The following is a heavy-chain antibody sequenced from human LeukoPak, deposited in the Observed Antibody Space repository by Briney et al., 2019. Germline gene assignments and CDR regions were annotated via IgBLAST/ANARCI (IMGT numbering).Heavy chain of an antibody. V-gene: IGHV1-46*01. Sequence: GASVKVSCTASGYTLTSYYLHWVRQAPGQGLEWMGIINPSGGSTTYAQKFQGRVTMTRDASTSTVYMELSSLRSDDTAVYYCARRGAQGGFDFWGQGTMVTVSS. J-gene: IGHJ3*01. CDR1: GYTLTSYY. D-gene: IGHD3-10*01. CDR2: INPSGGST. CDR3: ARRGAQGGFDF.